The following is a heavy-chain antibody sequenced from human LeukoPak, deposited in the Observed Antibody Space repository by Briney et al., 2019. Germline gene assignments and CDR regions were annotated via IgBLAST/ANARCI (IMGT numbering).Heavy chain of an antibody. CDR1: GVSVSTYY. V-gene: IGHV4-4*09. D-gene: IGHD3-22*01. J-gene: IGHJ4*02. CDR2: IYPRGGT. CDR3: ERMAYFYDSSRSSWYFDY. Sequence: SETLSLTCTVSGVSVSTYYWSWIRQPPGRGLEWIVYIYPRGGTTHDPSLKSRVTISLDTSKKQFSLKLSSVTAEDTAVYYCERMAYFYDSSRSSWYFDYWGQGALVTVSS.